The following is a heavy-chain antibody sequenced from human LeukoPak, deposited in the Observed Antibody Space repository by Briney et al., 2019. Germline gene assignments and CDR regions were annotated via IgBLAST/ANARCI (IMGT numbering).Heavy chain of an antibody. Sequence: SETLSLTCTVSGGSFSTYYWSWIRRPPGKGLEWNGYIYYSGSTNYNPSLKGRVTISVDTSKNQFSLKLSSVTAADTAVYYCARAEVLPDYYAISGGFDYWGQGTLVTVSS. CDR3: ARAEVLPDYYAISGGFDY. J-gene: IGHJ4*02. CDR2: IYYSGST. CDR1: GGSFSTYY. D-gene: IGHD3-10*01. V-gene: IGHV4-59*01.